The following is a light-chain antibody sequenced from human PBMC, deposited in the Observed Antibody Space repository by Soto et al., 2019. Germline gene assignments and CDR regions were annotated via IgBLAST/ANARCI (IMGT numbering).Light chain of an antibody. V-gene: IGKV3-20*01. CDR3: QQYGSSPLA. Sequence: EIALTQPTATMSFSAVERPTISCRASQSVSSSYLAWYQQKPGQAPRLLIYGTSSRATDIPDRFSGSGSGTDFTLTISRLEPEDFAVYYCQQYGSSPLAFGQGTRLEIK. CDR1: QSVSSSY. CDR2: GTS. J-gene: IGKJ5*01.